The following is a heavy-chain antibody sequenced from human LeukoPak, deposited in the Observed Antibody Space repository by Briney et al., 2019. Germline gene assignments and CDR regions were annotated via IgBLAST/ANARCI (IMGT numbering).Heavy chain of an antibody. V-gene: IGHV4-4*07. Sequence: SQTLSLTCTVSGDSISSYYWSWIRQPAGKGLEWIGRIHTSGSTNHNPSLTSRVTMSVDTSKDQFSLKLTSVTAADTAVYYCARETAELGRSFDYWGQGAQVTVSS. J-gene: IGHJ4*02. CDR1: GDSISSYY. CDR2: IHTSGST. D-gene: IGHD6-6*01. CDR3: ARETAELGRSFDY.